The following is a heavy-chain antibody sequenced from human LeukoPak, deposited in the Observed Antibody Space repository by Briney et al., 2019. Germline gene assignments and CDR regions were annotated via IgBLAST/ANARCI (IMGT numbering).Heavy chain of an antibody. Sequence: PSETLSLTCTVSGGSISSSSYYWGWIRQPPGKGLEWIGSIYYSGSTYYNPSLKSRVTISVDTSKNQFSLKLSTVTAADTAVYYCARGIWEPGIDYWGQGTLVTVSS. J-gene: IGHJ4*02. CDR1: GGSISSSSYY. V-gene: IGHV4-39*07. CDR2: IYYSGST. CDR3: ARGIWEPGIDY. D-gene: IGHD1-26*01.